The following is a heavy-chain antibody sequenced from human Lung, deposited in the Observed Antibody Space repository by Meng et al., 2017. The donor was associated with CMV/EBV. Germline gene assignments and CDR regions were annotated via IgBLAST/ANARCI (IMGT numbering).Heavy chain of an antibody. J-gene: IGHJ4*02. Sequence: LTXAASGFTFDTYGMHWVRQAPGKRLEGVVFIRHDGSNKFYGDSVKGRITISRDNTKNTLYLQMNSLRAEEAAMYYCAKDQLLFGVHNAYFDDWGQGTLVTVSS. CDR1: GFTFDTYG. D-gene: IGHD3-10*01. CDR2: IRHDGSNK. CDR3: AKDQLLFGVHNAYFDD. V-gene: IGHV3-30*02.